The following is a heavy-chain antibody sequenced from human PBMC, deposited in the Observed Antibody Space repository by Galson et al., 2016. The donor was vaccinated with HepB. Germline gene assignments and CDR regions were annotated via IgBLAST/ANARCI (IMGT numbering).Heavy chain of an antibody. CDR1: GYSFTSYY. Sequence: SVKVSCKASGYSFTSYYMHWVRQAPGQGLEWMGIVNPNGGITSYAQKFQGRVTVTRDTSTSTFYMELSSLRSEDTAVYYCARDPTPIGTTNKSFFFDYWGQGTLVTVSS. V-gene: IGHV1-46*01. D-gene: IGHD1-1*01. CDR3: ARDPTPIGTTNKSFFFDY. CDR2: VNPNGGIT. J-gene: IGHJ4*02.